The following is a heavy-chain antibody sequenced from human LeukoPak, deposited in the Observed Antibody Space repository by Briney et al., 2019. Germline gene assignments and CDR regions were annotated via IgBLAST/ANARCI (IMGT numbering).Heavy chain of an antibody. V-gene: IGHV3-30-3*01. Sequence: GRSLRLSCAASGFTFSSYAMHWVRQAPGKGLEWVAVISYDGSNKYYADSVKGRFTISRDNSKNTLHLQMNSLRAEDTAVYYCARDSDYYGSGSMGYWGQGTLVTVSS. CDR2: ISYDGSNK. CDR1: GFTFSSYA. D-gene: IGHD3-10*01. J-gene: IGHJ4*02. CDR3: ARDSDYYGSGSMGY.